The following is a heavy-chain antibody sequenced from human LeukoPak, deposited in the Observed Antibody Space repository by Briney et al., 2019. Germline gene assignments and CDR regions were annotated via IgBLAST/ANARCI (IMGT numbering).Heavy chain of an antibody. Sequence: AGGSLRLSCAASGFTFSSYAMSWVRQAPGKGLEWVSAISGSGGSTYYADSVKGRFTISRDNSKNTLYLQMNSLSAEDTAVYYCAKVEKVAGRYYFDYWGQGTLVTVSS. J-gene: IGHJ4*02. V-gene: IGHV3-23*01. D-gene: IGHD6-19*01. CDR1: GFTFSSYA. CDR3: AKVEKVAGRYYFDY. CDR2: ISGSGGST.